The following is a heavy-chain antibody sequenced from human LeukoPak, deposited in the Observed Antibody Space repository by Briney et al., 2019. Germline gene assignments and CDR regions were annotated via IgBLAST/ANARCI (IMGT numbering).Heavy chain of an antibody. Sequence: GASVKVSCKASGYTFTIYAMHWVRQAPGQRLEWMGWINAGNGNTKYSQKFQGRVTITRDTSASTAYMELSSLRSEDTAVYYCARDRRYCSGGSCYGTIWFDPWGQGTLVTVSS. D-gene: IGHD2-15*01. V-gene: IGHV1-3*01. CDR2: INAGNGNT. CDR3: ARDRRYCSGGSCYGTIWFDP. CDR1: GYTFTIYA. J-gene: IGHJ5*02.